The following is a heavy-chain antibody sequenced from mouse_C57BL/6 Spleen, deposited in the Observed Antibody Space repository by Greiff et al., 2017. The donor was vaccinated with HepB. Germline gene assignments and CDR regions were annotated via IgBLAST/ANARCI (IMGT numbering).Heavy chain of an antibody. D-gene: IGHD2-4*01. CDR1: GFTFSSYT. CDR2: ISGGGGNT. J-gene: IGHJ3*01. V-gene: IGHV5-9*01. Sequence: EVKLVESGGGLVKPGGSLKLSCAASGFTFSSYTMSWVRQTPEKRLEWVATISGGGGNTYYPDSVKGRFTISRDNAKNTLYLQMSSLRSEDTAFYYCARGLYYDYGFAYWGQGTLVTVSA. CDR3: ARGLYYDYGFAY.